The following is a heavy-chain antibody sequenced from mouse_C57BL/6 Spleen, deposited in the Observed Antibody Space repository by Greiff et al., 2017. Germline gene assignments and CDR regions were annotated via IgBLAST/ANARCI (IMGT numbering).Heavy chain of an antibody. CDR1: GFTFSDYG. V-gene: IGHV5-17*01. Sequence: EVQLVESGGGLVKPGGSLKLSCAASGFTFSDYGMHWVRQAPEKGLEWVAYISSGSSTIYYADTVKGRFTISSDNAKNTLFLQMTSLRSEDTAMYYCARQNYYGSRDAMDYWGQGTSVTVSS. CDR3: ARQNYYGSRDAMDY. J-gene: IGHJ4*01. CDR2: ISSGSSTI. D-gene: IGHD1-1*01.